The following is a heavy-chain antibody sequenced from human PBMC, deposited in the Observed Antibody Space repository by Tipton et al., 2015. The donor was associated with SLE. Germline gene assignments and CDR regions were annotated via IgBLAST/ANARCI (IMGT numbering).Heavy chain of an antibody. V-gene: IGHV4-59*01. CDR1: GGSISSYY. Sequence: TLSLTCTVSGGSISSYYWSWIRQPPGKGLEWIGYIYYSGSTNYNPSLKSRVTISVDTSKNQFSLKLSSVTAADTAVYYCARDGRGYSGYDGRWGRGTLVTVSS. J-gene: IGHJ2*01. CDR2: IYYSGST. CDR3: ARDGRGYSGYDGR. D-gene: IGHD5-12*01.